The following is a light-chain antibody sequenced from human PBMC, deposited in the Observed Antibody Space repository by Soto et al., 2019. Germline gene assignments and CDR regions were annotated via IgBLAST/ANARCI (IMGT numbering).Light chain of an antibody. CDR2: DVS. Sequence: QSVLTQPASVSGSPGQSITISCTGTSSDVGGYNYVSWYQQHPCKAPKFMIYDVSNRPSGVSNRFSGSKSGNTASLTISGLQAEDEADYYCCSYTTSNTRQIVFGTGTKLTVL. CDR1: SSDVGGYNY. CDR3: CSYTTSNTRQIV. J-gene: IGLJ1*01. V-gene: IGLV2-14*01.